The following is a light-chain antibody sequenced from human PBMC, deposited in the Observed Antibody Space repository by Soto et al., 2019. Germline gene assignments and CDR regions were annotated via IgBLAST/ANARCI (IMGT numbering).Light chain of an antibody. J-gene: IGLJ3*02. CDR3: CSYTSSSTGV. V-gene: IGLV2-14*03. CDR2: DVT. CDR1: SSDIGGYNS. Sequence: QSALTQLASVSGSPGQSITISCTGSSSDIGGYNSVSWYQHHPGKAPRLIIHDVTSRPSGVANRFSASKTGNTASLTISGLQAEDEANYYCCSYTSSSTGVFGGGTKLTVL.